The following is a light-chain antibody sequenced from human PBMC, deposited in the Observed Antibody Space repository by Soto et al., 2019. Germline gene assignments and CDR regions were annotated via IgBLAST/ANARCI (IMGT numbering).Light chain of an antibody. Sequence: QSVLTQSPSASASLGASVKLTCTLSSGHSCYAIAWHQQQPEKGPRYLMKLNSDGSHSKGDGIPDRFSGSSSGAERYLTISSLHSEDEADYYCQTWGTGINWVFGGGTKLTVL. CDR1: SGHSCYA. V-gene: IGLV4-69*01. CDR2: LNSDGSH. CDR3: QTWGTGINWV. J-gene: IGLJ3*02.